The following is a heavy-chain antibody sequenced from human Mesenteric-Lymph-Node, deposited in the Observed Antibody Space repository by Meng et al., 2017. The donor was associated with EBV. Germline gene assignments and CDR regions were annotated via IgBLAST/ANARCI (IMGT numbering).Heavy chain of an antibody. Sequence: QITLKESGSTVVKPTQTLTVRCTFPGFSLSTSGVGVGWIRQPPGKALEWLALIYWDDDKRYSPSLKRRLTITKDTSKNQVVLTMTNMDPVDTATYYCTHRGGDIFQNWGQGTLVTVSS. J-gene: IGHJ1*01. CDR2: IYWDDDK. CDR1: GFSLSTSGVG. CDR3: THRGGDIFQN. D-gene: IGHD2-15*01. V-gene: IGHV2-5*02.